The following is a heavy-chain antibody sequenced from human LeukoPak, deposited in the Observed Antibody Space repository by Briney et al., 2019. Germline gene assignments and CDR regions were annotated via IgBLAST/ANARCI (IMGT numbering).Heavy chain of an antibody. V-gene: IGHV4-59*08. J-gene: IGHJ4*02. Sequence: PSETLSLTCTVSGGSISTYYRSWIRQPPGKGLEWIAYIDYSASTNYNPSLKSRVTISVDTSKNQFSLKLSSVTAADTAVYYCARVSDLTAYFDYWGQGTLVTVSS. CDR1: GGSISTYY. CDR2: IDYSAST. CDR3: ARVSDLTAYFDY.